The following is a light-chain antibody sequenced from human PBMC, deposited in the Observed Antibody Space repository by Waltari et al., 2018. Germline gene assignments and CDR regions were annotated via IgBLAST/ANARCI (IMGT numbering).Light chain of an antibody. Sequence: EIVLTQSPGTLSLSPGERATLSCRASQSVSRTLSWYQQIPGQAPILLIYGASSRATGIPDRFSGSGSGTHFSLTISRLEPEDFAVYYCQHYVRLPATFGQGTKVEIK. V-gene: IGKV3-20*01. CDR3: QHYVRLPAT. CDR1: QSVSRT. CDR2: GAS. J-gene: IGKJ1*01.